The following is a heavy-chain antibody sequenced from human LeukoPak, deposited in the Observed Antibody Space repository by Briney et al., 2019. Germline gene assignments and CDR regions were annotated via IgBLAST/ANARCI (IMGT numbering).Heavy chain of an antibody. CDR1: GFVLNNHA. CDR3: AKNVMVKRYIDY. Sequence: GGSMRLSCAASGFVLNNHAMSWVRQAPGKGLQWISVISGSGRTIEYEDSVKGRFTISRDNSKNTLSLQMNSLRVEDTAIYYCAKNVMVKRYIDYWGQGTLVTVSS. CDR2: ISGSGRTI. D-gene: IGHD5-18*01. V-gene: IGHV3-23*01. J-gene: IGHJ4*02.